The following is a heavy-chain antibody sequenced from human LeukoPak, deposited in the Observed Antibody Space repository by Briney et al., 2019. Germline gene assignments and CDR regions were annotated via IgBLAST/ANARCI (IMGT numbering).Heavy chain of an antibody. CDR2: IYYSGST. CDR3: ARGALRDFDY. D-gene: IGHD4/OR15-4a*01. V-gene: IGHV4-59*08. CDR1: GGSISSYY. Sequence: SETLSLTCTVSGGSISSYYWNWIRQPPEKGLEWIGYIYYSGSTNYSPSLKSRVTISVDTSKNQFSLKLSSVTAADTAVYYCARGALRDFDYWGQGTLVTVSS. J-gene: IGHJ4*02.